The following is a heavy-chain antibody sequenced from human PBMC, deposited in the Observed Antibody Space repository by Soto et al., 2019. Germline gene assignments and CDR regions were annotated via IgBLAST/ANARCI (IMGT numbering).Heavy chain of an antibody. Sequence: PGGSLRLSCTASGFSFSSYTMNWVRQAPGKGLQWVASITNRGTHTYSADSVKGRFTISRDNDKNSLYLQMNNLRAEDTATYYCTRAHEVAWFDSWGLGPLLTLYS. J-gene: IGHJ5*01. CDR3: TRAHEVAWFDS. D-gene: IGHD2-15*01. CDR1: GFSFSSYT. CDR2: ITNRGTHT. V-gene: IGHV3-21*06.